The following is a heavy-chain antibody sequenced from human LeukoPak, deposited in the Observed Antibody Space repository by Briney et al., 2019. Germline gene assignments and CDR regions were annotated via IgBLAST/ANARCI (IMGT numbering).Heavy chain of an antibody. CDR3: ARETPLYDILTGYYNRLGMDV. Sequence: SVNVSCKASGGTFSSYAISWVRQAPGQGLEWMGGIIPIFGTANYAQKFQGRVTITADESTSTAYMELSSLRSEDTAVYYCARETPLYDILTGYYNRLGMDVWGQGTTVTVSS. CDR2: IIPIFGTA. V-gene: IGHV1-69*13. D-gene: IGHD3-9*01. CDR1: GGTFSSYA. J-gene: IGHJ6*02.